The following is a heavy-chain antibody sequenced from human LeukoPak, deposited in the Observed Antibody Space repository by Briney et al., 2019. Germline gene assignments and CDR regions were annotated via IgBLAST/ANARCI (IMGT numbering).Heavy chain of an antibody. D-gene: IGHD6-19*01. CDR3: SRLIAVAHKGDWFDP. Sequence: SETLSLTCTVSGGSISSYYWSWIRQPPGKGLEWIGYIYYTGSTNYNPSLKSRVIISVDTSKNQFSLKLSSVTAADTAVYYCSRLIAVAHKGDWFDPWGQGTLVTVSS. CDR1: GGSISSYY. CDR2: IYYTGST. J-gene: IGHJ5*02. V-gene: IGHV4-59*08.